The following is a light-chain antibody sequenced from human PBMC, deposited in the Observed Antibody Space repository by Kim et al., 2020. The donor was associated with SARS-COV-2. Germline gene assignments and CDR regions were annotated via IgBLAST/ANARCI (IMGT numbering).Light chain of an antibody. Sequence: SPGERVTLSCRASQRVSSNSLAWYQQKPGQAPRLLFYAASTRATGIPDRFSGSGSGTDFTLSISRLEPEDSAVYYCQQSGGSPKYTFGQGAKLEI. CDR2: AAS. CDR3: QQSGGSPKYT. CDR1: QRVSSNS. J-gene: IGKJ2*01. V-gene: IGKV3-20*01.